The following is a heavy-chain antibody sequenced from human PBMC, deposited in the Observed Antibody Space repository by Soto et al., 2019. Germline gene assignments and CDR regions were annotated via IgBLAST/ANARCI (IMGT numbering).Heavy chain of an antibody. J-gene: IGHJ4*02. V-gene: IGHV3-7*01. CDR1: VFTFSSYW. CDR3: ARDLWGNIAVAAFDY. CDR2: IKQDGSEK. Sequence: GWSLRLSCASSVFTFSSYWMSWVRQAPGKGLEWVANIKQDGSEKYYVDSVKGRFTISRDNAKNSLYLQMNSLRAEDTAVYYCARDLWGNIAVAAFDYWGQGTLVTVSS. D-gene: IGHD6-19*01.